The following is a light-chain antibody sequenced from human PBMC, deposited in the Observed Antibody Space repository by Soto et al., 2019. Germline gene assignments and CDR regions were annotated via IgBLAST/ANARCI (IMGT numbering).Light chain of an antibody. CDR3: SSYTGTSDFYV. J-gene: IGLJ1*01. CDR1: SSDVGRFNF. V-gene: IGLV2-8*01. Sequence: QSALTQPPSASGSPGQSVTISCTGTSSDVGRFNFVSWYQQHPGKAPKLLIYEVTKRPAGVPDRFSGSKSGNAASLTVSGLRAEDEADYFCSSYTGTSDFYVFGTGTKVTVL. CDR2: EVT.